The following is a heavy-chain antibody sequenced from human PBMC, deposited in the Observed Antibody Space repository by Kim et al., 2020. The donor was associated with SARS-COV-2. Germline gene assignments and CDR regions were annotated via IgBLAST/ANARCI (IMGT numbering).Heavy chain of an antibody. V-gene: IGHV3-30*01. CDR3: ARDTGQWIQLWLGY. J-gene: IGHJ4*02. Sequence: ADSVKGRFTISRDNSKNTLYLQMNSLRAEDTAVYYCARDTGQWIQLWLGYWGQGTLVTVSS. D-gene: IGHD5-18*01.